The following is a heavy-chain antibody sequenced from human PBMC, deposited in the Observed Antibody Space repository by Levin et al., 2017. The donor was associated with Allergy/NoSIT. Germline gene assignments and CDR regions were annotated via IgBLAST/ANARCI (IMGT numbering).Heavy chain of an antibody. J-gene: IGHJ6*03. D-gene: IGHD2/OR15-2a*01. CDR2: IIPIFGTA. CDR1: GDTFSSYD. Sequence: AASVKVSCKASGDTFSSYDISWVRQAPGQGLEWMGGIIPIFGTANYAQKFQGRVTITADKSTSTAYMELSSLRSEDTAVYYCLTDSTFGYYYYMDVWGKGTTVTVSS. CDR3: LTDSTFGYYYYMDV. V-gene: IGHV1-69*06.